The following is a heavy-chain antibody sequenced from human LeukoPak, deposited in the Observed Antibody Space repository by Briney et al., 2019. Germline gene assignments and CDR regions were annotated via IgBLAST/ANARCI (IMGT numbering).Heavy chain of an antibody. CDR3: ARATARPYGSGSNRFDP. CDR2: ISAYNGNT. J-gene: IGHJ5*02. CDR1: GYTFTSYG. V-gene: IGHV1-18*04. Sequence: GASVKVSCKASGYTFTSYGISWVRHAPGQGLEGMGWISAYNGNTNYAQKLQGRVTMTTDTSTSTAYMELRSLRSDNTAVYYCARATARPYGSGSNRFDPWGQGTLVTVSS. D-gene: IGHD3-10*01.